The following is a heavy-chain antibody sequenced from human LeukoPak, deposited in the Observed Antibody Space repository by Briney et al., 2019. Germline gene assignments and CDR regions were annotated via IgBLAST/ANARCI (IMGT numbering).Heavy chain of an antibody. J-gene: IGHJ5*02. V-gene: IGHV1-8*01. CDR3: ARKGLLGSGKPWFDP. Sequence: ASVKVSCKASGYTFTSYDINWVRQASGQGLEWLGWMNPNSGNTASAQKFQGRVTMTTNTSISTAYMELAGLRSEDTAMYFCARKGLLGSGKPWFDPWGQGTLVTVSS. D-gene: IGHD2-15*01. CDR2: MNPNSGNT. CDR1: GYTFTSYD.